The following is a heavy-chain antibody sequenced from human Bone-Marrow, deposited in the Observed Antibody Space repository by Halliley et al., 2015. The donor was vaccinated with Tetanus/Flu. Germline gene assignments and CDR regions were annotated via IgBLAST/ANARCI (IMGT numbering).Heavy chain of an antibody. D-gene: IGHD7-27*01. CDR1: DESLSGYY. V-gene: IGHV4-34*01. CDR2: ISHSGSA. J-gene: IGHJ5*02. CDR3: ARGGWGRQRNWFGP. Sequence: TLSLTCAVVDESLSGYYWSWLRQPPGKGLEWFGEISHSGSARYNSALRSRVTMSVDTSKKQISLKLRSATAADTAVYYCARGGWGRQRNWFGPWGQGTLVTVSS.